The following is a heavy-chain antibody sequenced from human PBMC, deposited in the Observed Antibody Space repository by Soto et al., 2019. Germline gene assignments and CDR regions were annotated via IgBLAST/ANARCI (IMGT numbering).Heavy chain of an antibody. CDR2: INPDGSGE. CDR1: GCSFVIYW. D-gene: IGHD3-10*01. Sequence: GGSLRLSCAASGCSFVIYWMGWVRQAPGKGLEWVANINPDGSGEYYLDSVKGRFTISRDNAKNSVYLQMNSLVGDDTAVYYCARENWFFDYWGQGTPVTVSS. J-gene: IGHJ4*02. CDR3: ARENWFFDY. V-gene: IGHV3-7*01.